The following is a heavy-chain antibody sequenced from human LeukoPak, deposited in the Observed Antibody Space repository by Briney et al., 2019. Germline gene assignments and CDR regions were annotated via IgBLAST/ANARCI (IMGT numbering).Heavy chain of an antibody. V-gene: IGHV4-59*08. Sequence: SETLSLTCTVSGGSISSYYWSWIRQPPGKGLEWIGYIYYSGSTNYNPSLKSRVTISVDTSKNQFSLKLSSVTAADTAVYYCASRSSSGWYPRLYWYFDLWGRGTLVTVSS. CDR3: ASRSSSGWYPRLYWYFDL. J-gene: IGHJ2*01. CDR1: GGSISSYY. CDR2: IYYSGST. D-gene: IGHD6-19*01.